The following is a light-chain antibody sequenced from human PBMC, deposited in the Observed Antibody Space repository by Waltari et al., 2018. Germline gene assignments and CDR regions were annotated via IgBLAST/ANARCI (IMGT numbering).Light chain of an antibody. Sequence: SSELTQDPAVSVALGQTVRITCQGDSPRRHSASCYQHKPGPAPLLVIYAKNNRPSGIPDRFSGSTSGNTASLTVTGAQAEDEADYYCHSRDTSGDHLEVFGGGTKLTVL. CDR2: AKN. CDR1: SPRRHS. J-gene: IGLJ2*01. V-gene: IGLV3-19*01. CDR3: HSRDTSGDHLEV.